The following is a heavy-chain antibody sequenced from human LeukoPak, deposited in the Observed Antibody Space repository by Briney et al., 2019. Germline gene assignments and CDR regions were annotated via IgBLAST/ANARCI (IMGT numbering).Heavy chain of an antibody. CDR2: ISGSGGST. V-gene: IGHV3-23*01. CDR3: AKDTLDYGDSDAFDI. D-gene: IGHD4-17*01. J-gene: IGHJ3*02. CDR1: GFTFSSYA. Sequence: GGSLRLSCAVSGFTFSSYAMSWVRQAPGKGLEWVSAISGSGGSTYYADSVKGRFTISRDNSKNTLYLQMNSLRAEDTAVYYCAKDTLDYGDSDAFDIWGQGTMVTVSS.